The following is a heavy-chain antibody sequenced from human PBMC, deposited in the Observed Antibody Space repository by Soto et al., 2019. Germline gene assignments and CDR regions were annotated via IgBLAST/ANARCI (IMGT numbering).Heavy chain of an antibody. V-gene: IGHV1-18*04. Sequence: QVPLVQSGVEVKKPGASVKVSCKASGYTFISHGISWVRQAPGQGLEWMGWICGKNGNTNYAQKLQGRVTLTTDTSTSTAYMELRRLRSDDTAVYYCARVSSSIVVVPDYGMDGWGQGTTVTVSS. CDR2: ICGKNGNT. CDR3: ARVSSSIVVVPDYGMDG. J-gene: IGHJ6*02. CDR1: GYTFISHG. D-gene: IGHD2-15*01.